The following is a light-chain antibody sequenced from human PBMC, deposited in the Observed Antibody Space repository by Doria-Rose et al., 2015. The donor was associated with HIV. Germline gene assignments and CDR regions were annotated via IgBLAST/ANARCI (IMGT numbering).Light chain of an antibody. Sequence: QSPSSLSASVRDRVTITCRASQGISTYLNWYQHKPGKGPKLLIYAASTLQSGVPSRFSGRGSGRDFTLTISSLQPEDFATYYCQQSYSSPWTFGPGTKVETK. CDR2: AAS. J-gene: IGKJ1*01. CDR3: QQSYSSPWT. V-gene: IGKV1-39*01. CDR1: QGISTY.